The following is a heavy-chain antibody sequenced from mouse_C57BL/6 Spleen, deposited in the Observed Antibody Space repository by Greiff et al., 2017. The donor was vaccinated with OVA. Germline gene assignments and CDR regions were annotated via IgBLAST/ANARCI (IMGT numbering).Heavy chain of an antibody. D-gene: IGHD3-2*02. CDR1: GFTFSSYG. V-gene: IGHV5-6*01. CDR2: ISSGGSYT. J-gene: IGHJ2*01. CDR3: ARKDSSGPYFDY. Sequence: EVHLVESGGDLVKPGGSLKLSCAASGFTFSSYGMSWVRQTPDKRLEWVATISSGGSYTYYPDSVKGRFTISRDNAKNTLYLQMSSLKSEDTAMYYCARKDSSGPYFDYWGQGTTLTVSS.